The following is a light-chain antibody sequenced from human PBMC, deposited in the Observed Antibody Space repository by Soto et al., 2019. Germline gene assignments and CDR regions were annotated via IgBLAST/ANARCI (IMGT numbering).Light chain of an antibody. J-gene: IGLJ1*01. CDR3: ASYVFGSTLDV. CDR1: SSNIGTYT. Sequence: QSVLTQPPSASGTPGQRVTISCSGTSSNIGTYTVNWYQQLPGTAPKLLIYTDYQRPSGVPDRFSGSKSGTSASLAINGLHSEDEADYYCASYVFGSTLDVFGTGTKVTVL. CDR2: TDY. V-gene: IGLV1-44*01.